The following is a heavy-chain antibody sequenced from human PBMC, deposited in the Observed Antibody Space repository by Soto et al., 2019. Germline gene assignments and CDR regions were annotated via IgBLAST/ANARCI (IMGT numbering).Heavy chain of an antibody. V-gene: IGHV3-23*01. J-gene: IGHJ4*02. Sequence: EVQLLESGEGLVQPGGSLRLSSAASGFTFSSYAMCWVRKAPGKGLEWVSSISVSGGSTYYADSVKGRFTISRDNSKNTLYLQMNSLRAEDTAVYYCAKDGYSITRNKPLEYWGQGTLVTVSS. CDR1: GFTFSSYA. CDR2: ISVSGGST. D-gene: IGHD2-2*01. CDR3: AKDGYSITRNKPLEY.